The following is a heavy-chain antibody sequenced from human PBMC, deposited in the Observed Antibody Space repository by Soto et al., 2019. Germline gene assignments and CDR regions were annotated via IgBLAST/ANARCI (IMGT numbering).Heavy chain of an antibody. CDR2: INWSGEMI. V-gene: IGHV3-9*01. J-gene: IGHJ6*02. D-gene: IGHD2-15*01. CDR3: GIDRIGRFYPRDL. CDR1: GFKFDDYA. Sequence: EVQLVESGGAMVHPGGSLRLSCVASGFKFDDYAIHWVRQVAGKGLEWVSAINWSGEMIAYADSVKGRSTISRDHAKKYVSPQIHRLRPEGRVLFFWGIDRIGRFYPRDLWGQGTTVTVSS.